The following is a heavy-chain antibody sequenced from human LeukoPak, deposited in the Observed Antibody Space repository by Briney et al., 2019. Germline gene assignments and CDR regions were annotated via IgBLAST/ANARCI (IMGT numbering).Heavy chain of an antibody. D-gene: IGHD3-22*01. CDR1: GFTVSSNY. Sequence: QPGGCLSLSCAASGFTVSSNYMSSARQAPGGGLEWDSVVYSGGSTYYADSVKGRFTISRDNSKYTVYLQMNSLRAEDTAVYYCARDLDYDSAYWGQGTLVTVSS. V-gene: IGHV3-53*01. CDR3: ARDLDYDSAY. CDR2: VYSGGST. J-gene: IGHJ4*02.